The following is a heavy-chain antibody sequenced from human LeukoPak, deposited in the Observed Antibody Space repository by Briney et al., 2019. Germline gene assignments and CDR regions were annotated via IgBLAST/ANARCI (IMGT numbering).Heavy chain of an antibody. J-gene: IGHJ5*02. CDR1: GFTFSTYA. D-gene: IGHD4-11*01. CDR2: ISGSGGTT. V-gene: IGHV3-23*01. CDR3: ARNPTTQRGNWFDP. Sequence: GGSLRLSCAASGFTFSTYAMTWIRQAPGKGLEWVSAISGSGGTTYYADSVKGRFTISRGNSKNSLYLQMNSLRAEDTAVYYCARNPTTQRGNWFDPWGQGTLVTVSS.